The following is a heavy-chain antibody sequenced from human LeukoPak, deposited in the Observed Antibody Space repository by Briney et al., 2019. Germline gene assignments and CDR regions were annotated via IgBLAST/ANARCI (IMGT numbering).Heavy chain of an antibody. V-gene: IGHV5-51*01. CDR1: GYSFTNYW. Sequence: RGESLKISCKGSGYSFTNYWIGWVRQMPGKGLEWMGIIYPGDSDTRYRPSFQGQVTISADKSISTAYLQWSSLKASDTAMYYCARHTGLGYCSGGSCYPPYYYGMDVWRQGTTVTVSS. CDR3: ARHTGLGYCSGGSCYPPYYYGMDV. D-gene: IGHD2-15*01. CDR2: IYPGDSDT. J-gene: IGHJ6*02.